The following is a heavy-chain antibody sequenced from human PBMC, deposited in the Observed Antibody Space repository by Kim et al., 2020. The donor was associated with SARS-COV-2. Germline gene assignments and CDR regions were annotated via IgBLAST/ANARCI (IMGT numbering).Heavy chain of an antibody. CDR1: GFIFSSNW. CDR2: IKQDGSEK. J-gene: IGHJ6*02. CDR3: ARGNGMDD. Sequence: GGSLRLSCAASGFIFSSNWMTWVRQAPGKGLEWVANIKQDGSEKNYVESVKGRFTISRDNAKNSLYLQMNSLRGDDTAVYYCARGNGMDDWGQGTTVTV. V-gene: IGHV3-7*04.